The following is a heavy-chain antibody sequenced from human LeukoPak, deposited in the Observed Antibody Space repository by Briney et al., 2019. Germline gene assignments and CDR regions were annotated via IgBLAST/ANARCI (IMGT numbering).Heavy chain of an antibody. CDR2: ISETGGNT. D-gene: IGHD6-13*01. Sequence: GGSLRLSCAASGFTFSSYAMRWVRQAPGKGLEWVSGISETGGNTYNADSVKGRFSISRDNSKNTLYLQMNNLRAEDTALYYCTKGMYSISFDAFDIWGQGTMVTVSS. CDR3: TKGMYSISFDAFDI. J-gene: IGHJ3*02. V-gene: IGHV3-23*01. CDR1: GFTFSSYA.